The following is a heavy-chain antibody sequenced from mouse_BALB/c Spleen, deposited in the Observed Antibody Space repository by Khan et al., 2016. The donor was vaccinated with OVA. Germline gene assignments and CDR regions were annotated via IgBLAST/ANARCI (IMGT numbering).Heavy chain of an antibody. D-gene: IGHD1-1*02. V-gene: IGHV1S132*01. Sequence: QVQLQQSGAELVKPGASVKLSCKTSGYTFTNYWIQWIKQRPGQGLGWIGQIFPGTGTTYYNQNFKGKATLTVYTSSNTAYMHLSSLTSEDSAVFFCARGYCGNYEFVYWGQGTLVTVSP. CDR3: ARGYCGNYEFVY. J-gene: IGHJ3*01. CDR1: GYTFTNYW. CDR2: IFPGTGTT.